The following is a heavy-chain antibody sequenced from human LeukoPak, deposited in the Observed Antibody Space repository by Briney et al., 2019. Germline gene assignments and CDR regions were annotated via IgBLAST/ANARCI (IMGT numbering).Heavy chain of an antibody. V-gene: IGHV3-23*01. CDR3: AKEGRSADYYYYMDV. D-gene: IGHD2-15*01. CDR2: ISGSGGST. CDR1: GFTFSSYG. J-gene: IGHJ6*03. Sequence: GGSLRLSCAASGFTFSSYGMSWVRQAPGKGLEWVSAISGSGGSTYYADSVKGRFTISRDNSKNTLYLQMNSLRAEDTAVYYCAKEGRSADYYYYMDVWGKGTTVTISS.